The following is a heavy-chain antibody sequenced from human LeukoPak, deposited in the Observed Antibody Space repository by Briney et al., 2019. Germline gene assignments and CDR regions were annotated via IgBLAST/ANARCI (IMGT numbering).Heavy chain of an antibody. CDR1: GVSISSDSYY. J-gene: IGHJ5*02. D-gene: IGHD3-22*01. CDR3: AKYGATLYYDSSGRSP. V-gene: IGHV3-23*01. CDR2: ISGSGGST. Sequence: PSETLSLTCTVSGVSISSDSYYRRWLRQPPGKRLEWISAISGSGGSTYYADSVKSRFTISRDNSKNTLYLQMNSLRAEDTAVYYCAKYGATLYYDSSGRSPWGQGTLVTVSS.